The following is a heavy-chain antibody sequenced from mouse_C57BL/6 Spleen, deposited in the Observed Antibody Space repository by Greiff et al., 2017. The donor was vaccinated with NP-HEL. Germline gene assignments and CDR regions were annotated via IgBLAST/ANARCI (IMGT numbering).Heavy chain of an antibody. CDR3: ARQIHYGSSYELYFDV. D-gene: IGHD1-1*01. CDR1: GYTFTSYT. CDR2: INPSSGYT. Sequence: QVQLQQSGAELARPGASVKMSCKASGYTFTSYTMHWVKQRPGQGLEWIGYINPSSGYTKYNQKFKDKATLTADKSSSTAYMQLSSLTSEDSAVYYCARQIHYGSSYELYFDVWGTGTTVTVSS. V-gene: IGHV1-4*01. J-gene: IGHJ1*03.